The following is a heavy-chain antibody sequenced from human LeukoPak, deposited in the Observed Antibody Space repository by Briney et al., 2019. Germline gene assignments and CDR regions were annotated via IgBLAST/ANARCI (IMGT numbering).Heavy chain of an antibody. CDR1: GYTFTTYG. V-gene: IGHV1-18*01. CDR2: ISAYNGNT. J-gene: IGHJ6*02. Sequence: GASVKVSCKASGYTFTTYGITWVRQAPGQGLEWMGWISAYNGNTNYAHNLQGRVTMTTDTSTSTAYMELRSLRSDDTAVYYCARAGWYYGSGSYSMGARSSPPYYYYGMDVWGQGTTVTVSS. CDR3: ARAGWYYGSGSYSMGARSSPPYYYYGMDV. D-gene: IGHD3-10*01.